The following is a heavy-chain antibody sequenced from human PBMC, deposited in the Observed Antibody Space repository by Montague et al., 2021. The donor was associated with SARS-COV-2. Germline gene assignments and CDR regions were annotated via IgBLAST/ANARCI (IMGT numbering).Heavy chain of an antibody. CDR1: GGSITRNYY. V-gene: IGHV4-59*01. CDR3: ARVGRGSSWYEVAFDI. Sequence: SETRSLTCTVSGGSITRNYYWGWIRQPPGKGLEWIGYIYNSGSTNYNPSLTSRVTISVDTSKNQFSLKLSSVAAADTAVYYCARVGRGSSWYEVAFDIWGQGTVVTVSS. CDR2: IYNSGST. J-gene: IGHJ3*02. D-gene: IGHD6-13*01.